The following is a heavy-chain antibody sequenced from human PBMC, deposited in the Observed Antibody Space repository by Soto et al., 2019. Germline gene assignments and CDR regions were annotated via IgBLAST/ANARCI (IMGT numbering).Heavy chain of an antibody. D-gene: IGHD3-10*01. CDR3: AKDLRPGLVVPTKSGFDP. J-gene: IGHJ5*02. Sequence: GGSLRLSCEASGFPFNTYAMTWFRQLPGMGLEWVSTTSIGGNTDFAESVRGRFSVSRDNSKNALYLQMTNLRAEDAAIYFCAKDLRPGLVVPTKSGFDPWGQGTRVTVSS. CDR2: TSIGGNT. V-gene: IGHV3-23*01. CDR1: GFPFNTYA.